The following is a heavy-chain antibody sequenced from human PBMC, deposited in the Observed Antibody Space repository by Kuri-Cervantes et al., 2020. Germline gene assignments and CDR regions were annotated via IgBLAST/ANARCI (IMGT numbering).Heavy chain of an antibody. V-gene: IGHV6-1*01. CDR1: GDCVSSTSAA. CDR2: TYDRSKWYN. Sequence: SQTLSLSCAISGDCVSSTSAACNWTRQSPSRCTEWLVRTYDRSKWYNEYAVSVKSRVTIKPETSKNHFSLQLNSVTPEDTAVYYCARVPLPYSSGWYDWGIFDYWGQGTLVTVSS. J-gene: IGHJ4*02. CDR3: ARVPLPYSSGWYDWGIFDY. D-gene: IGHD6-19*01.